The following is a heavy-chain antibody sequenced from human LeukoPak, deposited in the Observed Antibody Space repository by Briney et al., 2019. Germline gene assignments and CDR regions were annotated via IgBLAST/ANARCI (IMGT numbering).Heavy chain of an antibody. J-gene: IGHJ4*02. Sequence: PSVKVSCTVSGSSLSELSLYWVRQAPGKGLEWMGGFDVIDSETFYAQKFQGRVTMTEDSSTDTAYMELRSLTSDDTALYYCAAGRPYSLLDYWGQGTLVTVSS. V-gene: IGHV1-24*01. CDR3: AAGRPYSLLDY. CDR2: FDVIDSET. D-gene: IGHD5-18*01. CDR1: GSSLSELS.